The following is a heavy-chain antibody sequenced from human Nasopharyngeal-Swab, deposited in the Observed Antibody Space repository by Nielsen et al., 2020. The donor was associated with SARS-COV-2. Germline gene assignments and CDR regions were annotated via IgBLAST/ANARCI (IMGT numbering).Heavy chain of an antibody. D-gene: IGHD1-26*01. CDR3: TTDGVHKW. J-gene: IGHJ4*02. CDR1: GFTFSSYT. V-gene: IGHV3-15*04. Sequence: GESLKISCAASGFTFSSYTMSWVRQAPGKGLDWVGRIESNADGGATHYAAKVKDRFIISRDDSTNTVTLQMTSLKSEDTAVYYCTTDGVHKWWGQGTLVTVSS. CDR2: IESNADGGAT.